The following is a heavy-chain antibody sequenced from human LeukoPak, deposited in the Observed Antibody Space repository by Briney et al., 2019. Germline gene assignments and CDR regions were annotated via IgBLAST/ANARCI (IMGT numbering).Heavy chain of an antibody. V-gene: IGHV1-2*02. Sequence: ASVKVSCKASGYTFTSYYMHWVRQAPGQGLEWMGWINPNSGGTNYAQKFQGRVTMTRDTSISTAYMELSRLRSDDTAVYSCARGLFPNAQFDYWGQGTLVTVSS. D-gene: IGHD3-22*01. J-gene: IGHJ4*02. CDR1: GYTFTSYY. CDR2: INPNSGGT. CDR3: ARGLFPNAQFDY.